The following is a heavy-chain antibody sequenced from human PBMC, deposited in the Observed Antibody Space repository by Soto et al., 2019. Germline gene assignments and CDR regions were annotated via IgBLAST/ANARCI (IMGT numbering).Heavy chain of an antibody. CDR2: ISGSGLST. D-gene: IGHD4-17*01. CDR1: GFTFSSYA. CDR3: AKMTTRRFDY. J-gene: IGHJ4*02. Sequence: LRLSFAASGFTFSSYAMSWVRQAPGKGLEWVSGISGSGLSTNYADSVKGRFTISRDNSKNTLYLQMNSLRAEDTAVYYCAKMTTRRFDYWGQGTLVTVSS. V-gene: IGHV3-23*01.